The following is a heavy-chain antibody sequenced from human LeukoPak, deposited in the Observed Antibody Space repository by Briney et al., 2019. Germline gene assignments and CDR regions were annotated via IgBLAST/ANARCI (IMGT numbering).Heavy chain of an antibody. D-gene: IGHD4-17*01. CDR1: GFTFSSYE. CDR3: ARVFGNGYGDYTYYFDY. J-gene: IGHJ4*02. Sequence: PGGSLRLSCAASGFTFSSYEMNWVRQAPGKGLEWVSYISSSGGSIYYADSVQGRFTISRDNAKNSLYLQVNSLRAEDTAVYYCARVFGNGYGDYTYYFDYWGQGTLVTVSS. CDR2: ISSSGGSI. V-gene: IGHV3-48*03.